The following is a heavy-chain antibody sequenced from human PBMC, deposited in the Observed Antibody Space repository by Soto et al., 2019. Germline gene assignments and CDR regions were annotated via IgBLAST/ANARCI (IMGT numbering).Heavy chain of an antibody. Sequence: QITLKESGPTLVKPTQTLTLTCTFSGFSLTTKGVGVGWIRQPPGEALEWLAVVYWDDDRGYCPYLGRSLTVIKVISENRVVLTMTNMDPLDSAPYYCARLTIAYGGAVGDEAFDFWGQGTAVIVSS. D-gene: IGHD3-16*01. CDR1: GFSLTTKGVG. CDR2: VYWDDDR. J-gene: IGHJ3*01. V-gene: IGHV2-5*02. CDR3: ARLTIAYGGAVGDEAFDF.